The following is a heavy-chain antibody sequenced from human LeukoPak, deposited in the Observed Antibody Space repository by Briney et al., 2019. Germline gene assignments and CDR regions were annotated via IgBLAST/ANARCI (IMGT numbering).Heavy chain of an antibody. Sequence: PGGSLRLSCAASGFTFSSYEMNWVRQAPGKGLEWVSYISSSGSTIYYADSVKGRFTISRDNSKNTLYLQMNSLRAEDTAVYYCAKSTPYDTLTGYLYYFDYWGQGTLVTVSS. CDR2: ISSSGSTI. CDR3: AKSTPYDTLTGYLYYFDY. J-gene: IGHJ4*02. D-gene: IGHD3-9*01. V-gene: IGHV3-48*03. CDR1: GFTFSSYE.